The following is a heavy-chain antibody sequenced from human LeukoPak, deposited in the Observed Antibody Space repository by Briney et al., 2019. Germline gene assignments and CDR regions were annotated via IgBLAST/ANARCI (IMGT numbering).Heavy chain of an antibody. CDR3: ARPYSSGWYRY. Sequence: GGSLRLSCAASGFTFRSYSMNWVRQAPGKGLEWVAVISYDGSNKYYADSVKGRFTISRDNSKNTLYLQMNSLRAEDTAVYYCARPYSSGWYRYWGQGTLVTVSS. CDR2: ISYDGSNK. D-gene: IGHD6-19*01. CDR1: GFTFRSYS. J-gene: IGHJ4*01. V-gene: IGHV3-30*03.